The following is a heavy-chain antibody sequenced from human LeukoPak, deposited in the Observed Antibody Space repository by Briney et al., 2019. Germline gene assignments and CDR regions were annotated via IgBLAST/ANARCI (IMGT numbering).Heavy chain of an antibody. CDR3: ASDSSHYGMDV. Sequence: GGSLRLSCAASGFTFSSYAMHWVRQAPGKGLEWVAVISYDGSNKYYADSVRGRFTISRDNAKNTLYLEMSSLRAEDTAVYHCASDSSHYGMDVWGQGTTVTVSS. V-gene: IGHV3-30-3*01. CDR2: ISYDGSNK. J-gene: IGHJ6*02. CDR1: GFTFSSYA.